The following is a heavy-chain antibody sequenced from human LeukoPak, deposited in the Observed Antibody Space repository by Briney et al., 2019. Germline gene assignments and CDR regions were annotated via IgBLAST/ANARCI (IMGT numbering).Heavy chain of an antibody. CDR3: ARAPSEIGGYYPEYFRH. V-gene: IGHV3-48*03. Sequence: PGGSLRLSCAASGFTFSSYEMNWVRQAPGKGLEWVSSISSSGNTIYYADSVKGRFTISRDNAKNTLSLQMNSLRPEDTGAYYCARAPSEIGGYYPEYFRHWGQGTLVTVSS. CDR2: ISSSGNTI. J-gene: IGHJ1*01. CDR1: GFTFSSYE. D-gene: IGHD3-3*01.